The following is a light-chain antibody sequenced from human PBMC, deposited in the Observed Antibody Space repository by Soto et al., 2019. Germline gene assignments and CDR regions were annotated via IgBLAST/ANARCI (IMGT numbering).Light chain of an antibody. Sequence: DIQITPSPSSLAASFGDRVTIPFRARRTIDNYLNWYQQKPGRAPELLVYGSSRLESGVPSRFTGGGSGTHFTLTISGLQPEDFATYFCQQSYNTPITFGQGTRLEIK. CDR2: GSS. V-gene: IGKV1-39*01. CDR3: QQSYNTPIT. J-gene: IGKJ5*01. CDR1: RTIDNY.